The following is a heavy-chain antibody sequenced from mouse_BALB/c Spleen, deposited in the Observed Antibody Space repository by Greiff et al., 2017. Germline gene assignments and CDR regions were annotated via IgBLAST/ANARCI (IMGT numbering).Heavy chain of an antibody. CDR3: ARSRYDGAMDY. CDR2: INPSNGRT. V-gene: IGHV1S81*02. Sequence: VQLQQPGAELVKPGASVKLSCKASGYTFTSYWMHWVKQRPGQGLEWIGEINPSNGRTNYNEKFKSKATLTVDKSSSTAYMQLSSLTSEDSAVYYCARSRYDGAMDYWGQGTSVTVSS. D-gene: IGHD2-14*01. J-gene: IGHJ4*01. CDR1: GYTFTSYW.